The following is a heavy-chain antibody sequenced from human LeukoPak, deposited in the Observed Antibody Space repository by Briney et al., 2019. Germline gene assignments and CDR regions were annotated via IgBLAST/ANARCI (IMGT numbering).Heavy chain of an antibody. J-gene: IGHJ4*02. CDR3: AKARGPLGVHFDY. D-gene: IGHD3-16*01. Sequence: GRSLRLSCAASGFTFDDYAMHWVRLAPGKGLEWVSAISGSGGSTYYADSVKGRFTISRDNSKNTLYLQMNSLRAEDTAVYYCAKARGPLGVHFDYWGQGTLVTVSS. V-gene: IGHV3-23*01. CDR2: ISGSGGST. CDR1: GFTFDDYA.